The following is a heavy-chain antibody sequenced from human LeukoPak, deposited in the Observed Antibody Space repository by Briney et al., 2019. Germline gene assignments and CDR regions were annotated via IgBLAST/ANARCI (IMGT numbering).Heavy chain of an antibody. J-gene: IGHJ3*02. CDR2: IYSGGST. CDR3: ARDQTVPPGDAFDI. Sequence: GGSLRLSCAASGFTVSSNYMSWVRQAPGKGLEWVSVIYSGGSTYYADSVKGRFTISRDNSKNTLYLQMNSLRAEDTAVYYCARDQTVPPGDAFDIWGQGTMVTVSS. V-gene: IGHV3-53*01. CDR1: GFTVSSNY. D-gene: IGHD4-17*01.